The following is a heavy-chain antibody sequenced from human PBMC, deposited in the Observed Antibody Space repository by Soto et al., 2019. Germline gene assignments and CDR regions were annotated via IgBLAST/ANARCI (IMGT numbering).Heavy chain of an antibody. Sequence: QVQLVESGGGVVQPGRSLRLSCAASGFTFSSYGMHWVRQAPGKGLEWVAVIWYDGSNKYYADSVKGRFTISRDNSKNALFQKMNSLGAENTVVYYGGGGGDSSVYLGYGGQGPRVTVSS. CDR3: GGGGDSSVYLGY. CDR2: IWYDGSNK. CDR1: GFTFSSYG. D-gene: IGHD3-22*01. J-gene: IGHJ4*02. V-gene: IGHV3-33*01.